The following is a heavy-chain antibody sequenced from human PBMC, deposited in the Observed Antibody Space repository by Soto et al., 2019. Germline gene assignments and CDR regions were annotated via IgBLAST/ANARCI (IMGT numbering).Heavy chain of an antibody. D-gene: IGHD2-8*01. V-gene: IGHV3-23*01. CDR2: ISGSGDGT. CDR3: TKSRRSVLMVYGFGGMDV. J-gene: IGHJ6*02. CDR1: GFSVSDYA. Sequence: LRLSCAASGFSVSDYAMSWVRQAPGKGLEWVSSISGSGDGTYYGDSVKGRFTLSRDTSQKTLYLQMNNLRGEDTAVYFCTKSRRSVLMVYGFGGMDVCGRGTTVTVSS.